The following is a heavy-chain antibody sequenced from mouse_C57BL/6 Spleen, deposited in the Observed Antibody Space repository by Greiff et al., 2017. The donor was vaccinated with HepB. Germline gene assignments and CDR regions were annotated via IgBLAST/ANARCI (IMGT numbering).Heavy chain of an antibody. CDR3: SSAHYGSSYGGWFAY. CDR2: ILPGSGST. CDR1: GYTFTGYW. D-gene: IGHD1-1*01. J-gene: IGHJ3*01. Sequence: VQLQQSGAELMKPGASVKLSCKATGYTFTGYWIEWVKQRPGHGLEWIGEILPGSGSTNYNEKFKGKATFTADTSSNTAYMQLSSRTTEDSAIYYLSSAHYGSSYGGWFAYWGQGTLVTVSA. V-gene: IGHV1-9*01.